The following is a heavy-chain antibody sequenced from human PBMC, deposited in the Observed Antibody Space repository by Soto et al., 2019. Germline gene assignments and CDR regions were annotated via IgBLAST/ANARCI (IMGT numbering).Heavy chain of an antibody. CDR3: ATKDRRGGVDQL. Sequence: PWGTLSLTCTVSGFSISSSIYYWWFIRQRPWKWLDLIVRIDYVFSTYDGPSLKIRVTISLDASKSQFSLKLSSVTAAGTAVYYCATKDRRGGVDQLWGKATLVTVSS. V-gene: IGHV4-39*01. D-gene: IGHD2-15*01. CDR1: GFSISSSIYY. CDR2: IDYVFST. J-gene: IGHJ4*02.